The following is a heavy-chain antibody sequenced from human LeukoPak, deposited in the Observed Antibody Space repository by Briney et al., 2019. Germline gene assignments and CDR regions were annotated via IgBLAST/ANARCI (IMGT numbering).Heavy chain of an antibody. J-gene: IGHJ4*02. CDR3: AEHSISMIVVGSSAVDY. Sequence: GGSLRLSCAASGFAFSSYAMSWVRQAPGKGLEWVSAISGSGGGTYHADSVNGRFTISRDNSKNTLYLQMNSLRAEDTAVYYWAEHSISMIVVGSSAVDYWGQGTLVTVSS. CDR2: ISGSGGGT. CDR1: GFAFSSYA. D-gene: IGHD3-22*01. V-gene: IGHV3-23*01.